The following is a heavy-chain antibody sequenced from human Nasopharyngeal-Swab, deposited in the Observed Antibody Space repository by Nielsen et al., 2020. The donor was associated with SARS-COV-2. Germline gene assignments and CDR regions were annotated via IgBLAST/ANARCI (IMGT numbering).Heavy chain of an antibody. V-gene: IGHV1-46*01. J-gene: IGHJ6*02. D-gene: IGHD6-13*01. CDR1: GYTFTSYY. CDR2: INPSGGST. Sequence: ASVTVSCKASGYTFTSYYMHWVRQAPGQGLEWMGIINPSGGSTSYAQKFQGRVTMTRETSTSTVYMELSSLRSEDTAVYYCASRTPASSWYVLDYYYGVDVWGQGTTVTVSS. CDR3: ASRTPASSWYVLDYYYGVDV.